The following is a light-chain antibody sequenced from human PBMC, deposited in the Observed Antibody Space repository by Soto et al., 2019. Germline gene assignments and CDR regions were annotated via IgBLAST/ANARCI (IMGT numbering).Light chain of an antibody. CDR2: GAS. Sequence: EIVLTQSPGTLSFSPEERATLSCRASQSVSSTSLAWYQQKPGQAPRLLIYGASNKATGIPDRFSGSGSGTDFTLTISRLEPEDFAVYYCQQYDGSPPWTFGLGTKVEFK. V-gene: IGKV3-20*01. CDR3: QQYDGSPPWT. CDR1: QSVSSTS. J-gene: IGKJ1*01.